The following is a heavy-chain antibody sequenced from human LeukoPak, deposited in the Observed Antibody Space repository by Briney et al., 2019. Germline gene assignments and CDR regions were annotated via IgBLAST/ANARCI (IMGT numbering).Heavy chain of an antibody. D-gene: IGHD2-2*01. V-gene: IGHV1-8*01. CDR3: ARGGVGYCSTTSCYDLDY. CDR1: GYTFTNYE. J-gene: IGHJ4*02. Sequence: ASVKVSCKASGYTFTNYEINWVRQAPGQGLEWMGWMTPNSGSTGYAQKFQGRVAMNRNTSTGTAYVELSSLRSEDTAVYYCARGGVGYCSTTSCYDLDYWGQGTLVTVSS. CDR2: MTPNSGST.